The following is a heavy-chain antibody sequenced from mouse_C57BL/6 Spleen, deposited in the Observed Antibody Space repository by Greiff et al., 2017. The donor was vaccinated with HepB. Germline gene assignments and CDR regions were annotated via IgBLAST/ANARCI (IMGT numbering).Heavy chain of an antibody. V-gene: IGHV5-12*01. CDR1: GFTFSDYY. J-gene: IGHJ2*01. CDR3: ARRDWDGDFDY. Sequence: EVKLVESGGGLVQPGGSLKLSCAASGFTFSDYYMYWVRQTPEKRLEWVAYISNGGGSTYYPDTVKGRFTISRDNAKNTLYLQMSRLKSEDTAMYYCARRDWDGDFDYWGQGTTLTVSS. CDR2: ISNGGGST. D-gene: IGHD4-1*01.